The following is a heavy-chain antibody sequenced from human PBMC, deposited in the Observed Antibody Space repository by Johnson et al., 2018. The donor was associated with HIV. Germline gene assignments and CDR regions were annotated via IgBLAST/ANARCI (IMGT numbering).Heavy chain of an antibody. V-gene: IGHV3-30*04. Sequence: QMQLVESGGGVVQPGRSLRLSCAASGFTFSSYAMHWVRQAPGKGLEWVAVISYDGSNKYYADSVKGRFTISRDNSKNTLYLQMNSLRAEDTAVYYCARDKGIAARPAAFDIWGQGTMVTVSS. CDR1: GFTFSSYA. CDR3: ARDKGIAARPAAFDI. D-gene: IGHD6-6*01. CDR2: ISYDGSNK. J-gene: IGHJ3*02.